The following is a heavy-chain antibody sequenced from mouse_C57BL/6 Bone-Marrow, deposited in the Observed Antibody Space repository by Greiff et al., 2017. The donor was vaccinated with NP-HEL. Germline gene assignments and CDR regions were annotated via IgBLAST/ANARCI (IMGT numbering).Heavy chain of an antibody. D-gene: IGHD2-3*01. J-gene: IGHJ2*01. CDR3: ARRWLLDY. Sequence: VMLVESGAELARPGASVKMSCKASGYTFTSYTMHWVKQRPGQGLEWIGYINPSSGYTKYNQKFKDKATLTADKSSSTAYMQLSSLTSEDSAVYYCARRWLLDYWGQGTTLTVSS. CDR2: INPSSGYT. V-gene: IGHV1-4*01. CDR1: GYTFTSYT.